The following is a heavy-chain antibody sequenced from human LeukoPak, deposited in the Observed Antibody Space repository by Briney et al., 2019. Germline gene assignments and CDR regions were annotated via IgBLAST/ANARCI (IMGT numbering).Heavy chain of an antibody. D-gene: IGHD1-26*01. CDR3: AVGANPGAFDY. Sequence: GGSLRLSCAASGFTFSSYSMHWVRQAPGKGLEWVSSISRSTTYIYYADSLKGRFTISRDNAKNSLYLQMNSLRAEDTAVYYCAVGANPGAFDYWGQGTLGTVSS. CDR1: GFTFSSYS. V-gene: IGHV3-21*01. CDR2: ISRSTTYI. J-gene: IGHJ4*02.